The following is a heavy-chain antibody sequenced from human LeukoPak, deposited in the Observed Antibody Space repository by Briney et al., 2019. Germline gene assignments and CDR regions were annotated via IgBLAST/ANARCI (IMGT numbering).Heavy chain of an antibody. CDR2: IWYDESNK. CDR3: AKDAYTGSGWGDY. Sequence: GGSLRLSCAASGFTFNNYGMHWVRQAPGKGLEWVAVIWYDESNKDYADSVKGRFIISRDNSKNMLYLQMNSLRAEDTAVYYCAKDAYTGSGWGDYWGQGTLVTVSS. J-gene: IGHJ4*02. CDR1: GFTFNNYG. D-gene: IGHD6-19*01. V-gene: IGHV3-33*06.